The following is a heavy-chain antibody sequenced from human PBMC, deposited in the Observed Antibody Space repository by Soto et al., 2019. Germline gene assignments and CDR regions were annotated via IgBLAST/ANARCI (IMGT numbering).Heavy chain of an antibody. J-gene: IGHJ5*02. V-gene: IGHV1-3*01. CDR2: INAGNGNT. CDR1: GYTFTSYA. Sequence: GASVKVSCKASGYTFTSYAMHWVRQAPGQRLEWMGWINAGNGNTKYSQKFQGRVTITRDTSASTAYMELSSLRSEDTAVYYCARDYFSVDTAIRDWFDPWGQGTLVTVSS. D-gene: IGHD5-18*01. CDR3: ARDYFSVDTAIRDWFDP.